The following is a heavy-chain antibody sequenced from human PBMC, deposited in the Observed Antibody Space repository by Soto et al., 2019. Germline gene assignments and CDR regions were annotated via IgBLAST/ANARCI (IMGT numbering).Heavy chain of an antibody. CDR3: AATIFGVVDEEYFDY. V-gene: IGHV3-23*01. J-gene: IGHJ4*02. D-gene: IGHD3-3*01. CDR2: ISGSGGST. CDR1: GFTFSSYA. Sequence: LRLSCAASGFTFSSYAMSWVRQAPGKGLEWVSAISGSGGSTYYADSVKGRFTISRDNSKNTLYLQMNSLRAEDTAVYYCAATIFGVVDEEYFDYWGQGTLVTVSS.